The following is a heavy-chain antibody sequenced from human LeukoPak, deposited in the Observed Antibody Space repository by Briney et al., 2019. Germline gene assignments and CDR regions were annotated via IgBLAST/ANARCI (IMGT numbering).Heavy chain of an antibody. CDR2: ISAYNGNT. V-gene: IGHV1-18*01. J-gene: IGHJ5*02. CDR1: GYTFTSYG. CDR3: ARVPVAAAEGWFDP. Sequence: ASVKVSCKASGYTFTSYGISWVRQAPGQGLEWMGWISAYNGNTNYAQKLQGRVTMTTDTSTSTAYMELRSLRSDDTAVYSCARVPVAAAEGWFDPWGQGTLVTVSS. D-gene: IGHD6-13*01.